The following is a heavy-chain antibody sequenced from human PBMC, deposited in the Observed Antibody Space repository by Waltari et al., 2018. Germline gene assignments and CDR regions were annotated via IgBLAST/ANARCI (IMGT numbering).Heavy chain of an antibody. V-gene: IGHV3-7*01. Sequence: EVQLVESGGGLVQPGGSLRLSCAASGFTFSSYWMSWVGQAPGTGLEWVANIKQDGSEKYYVDSVKGRFTISRDNAKNSLYLQMNSLRAEDTAVYYCARFCYDFWSGYYWGWPDWYFDLWGRGTLVTVSS. J-gene: IGHJ2*01. CDR2: IKQDGSEK. CDR1: GFTFSSYW. CDR3: ARFCYDFWSGYYWGWPDWYFDL. D-gene: IGHD3-3*01.